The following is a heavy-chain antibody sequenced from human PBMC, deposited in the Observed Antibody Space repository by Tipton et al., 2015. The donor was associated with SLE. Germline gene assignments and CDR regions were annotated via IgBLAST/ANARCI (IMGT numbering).Heavy chain of an antibody. CDR3: ARVRGGWANDASDI. D-gene: IGHD6-19*01. CDR2: INHSGRT. Sequence: GLVKPSETLSLTCAVYGGSFSGYYWSWIRQPPGKGLEWIGEINHSGRTNYNPSLKSRVTMSFDTSNNHFSLRLTSVTAADTATYYCARVRGGWANDASDIWGQGTMVTVSS. J-gene: IGHJ3*02. V-gene: IGHV4-34*01. CDR1: GGSFSGYY.